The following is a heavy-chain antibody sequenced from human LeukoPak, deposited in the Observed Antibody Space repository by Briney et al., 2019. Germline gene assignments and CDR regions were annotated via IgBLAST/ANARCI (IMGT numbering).Heavy chain of an antibody. CDR3: ARGYYDYVWGSYPLDY. V-gene: IGHV1-8*01. CDR2: MNHNSGNT. D-gene: IGHD3-16*02. J-gene: IGHJ4*02. CDR1: GYTFTSYD. Sequence: ASVKVSCKASGYTFTSYDISWVRQATGQGLEWMGWMNHNSGNTGYAQKFQGRVTMTRNTSISTAYMELSSLRSEDTAVYYCARGYYDYVWGSYPLDYWGQGTLVTVSS.